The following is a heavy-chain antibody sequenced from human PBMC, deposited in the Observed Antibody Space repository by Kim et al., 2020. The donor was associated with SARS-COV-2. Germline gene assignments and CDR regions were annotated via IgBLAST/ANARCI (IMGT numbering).Heavy chain of an antibody. V-gene: IGHV4-34*01. D-gene: IGHD3-22*01. CDR1: GGSFSGYY. Sequence: SETLSLTCAVYGGSFSGYYWSWIRQPPGKGLEWIGEINHSGSTNYNPSLKSRVTISVDTSKNQFSLKLSSVTAADTAVYYCASRPMIVVVMAGWFDPWGQGTLVTVSS. CDR3: ASRPMIVVVMAGWFDP. J-gene: IGHJ5*02. CDR2: INHSGST.